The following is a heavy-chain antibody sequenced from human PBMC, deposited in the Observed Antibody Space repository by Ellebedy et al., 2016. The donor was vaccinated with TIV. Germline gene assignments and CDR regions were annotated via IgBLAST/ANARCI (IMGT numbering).Heavy chain of an antibody. J-gene: IGHJ6*02. CDR2: IRSKAYGGTT. Sequence: SLKISCTASGFPFGDYAMSWFRQAPGKGLEWVGFIRSKAYGGTTEYAASVKGRFTISRDDSKSIAYLQMNSLKTEDTAVYYCTRDLPGGGMDVWGQGTTVIVSS. CDR3: TRDLPGGGMDV. CDR1: GFPFGDYA. D-gene: IGHD1-14*01. V-gene: IGHV3-49*03.